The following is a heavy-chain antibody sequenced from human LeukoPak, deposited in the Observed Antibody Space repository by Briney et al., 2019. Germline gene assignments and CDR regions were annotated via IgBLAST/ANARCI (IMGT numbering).Heavy chain of an antibody. V-gene: IGHV1-46*01. CDR3: ARVVSRFGSGRYGFDP. CDR2: INPSGGST. CDR1: GYTFTSYY. J-gene: IGHJ5*02. Sequence: ASVTVSCKASGYTFTSYYMHWVRQAPGQGLEWMGVINPSGGSTSYVQKFQGRVTMTRDTSTSTVYMELSSLRSEDTAVYYCARVVSRFGSGRYGFDPWGQGTLVTVSS. D-gene: IGHD6-19*01.